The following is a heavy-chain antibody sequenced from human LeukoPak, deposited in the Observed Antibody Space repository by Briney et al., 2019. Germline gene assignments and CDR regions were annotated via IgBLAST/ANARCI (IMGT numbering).Heavy chain of an antibody. V-gene: IGHV3-64*01. CDR2: ISSNGGST. J-gene: IGHJ4*02. CDR3: ARESSGLHY. CDR1: GFTFSSYA. Sequence: GGSLRLSCAASGFTFSSYAMHWVRHAPGKGLEYVSAISSNGGSTYYANSVKGRFTISRDNSKNTLYLQMGSLRAEDMAVYYCARESSGLHYWGQGTLVTVSS. D-gene: IGHD3-10*01.